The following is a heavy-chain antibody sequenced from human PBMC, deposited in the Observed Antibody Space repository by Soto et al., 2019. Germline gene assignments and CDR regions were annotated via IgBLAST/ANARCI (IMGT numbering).Heavy chain of an antibody. V-gene: IGHV4-31*03. CDR1: GGSISSGDYY. CDR2: IYYTGTT. J-gene: IGHJ5*02. CDR3: ARQDHDYGDKRGVGWFDP. Sequence: KASETLSLTCTVSGGSISSGDYYWNWIRQHPGKGLEWIGYIYYTGTTYYNPSLESRVTISVDRSKNQFSLKLTSVTAADTAVFYCARQDHDYGDKRGVGWFDPWGQGTLVTVSS. D-gene: IGHD4-17*01.